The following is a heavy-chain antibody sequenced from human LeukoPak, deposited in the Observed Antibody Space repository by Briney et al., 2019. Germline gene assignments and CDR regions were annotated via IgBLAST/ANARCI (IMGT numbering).Heavy chain of an antibody. CDR2: ISYDGSNK. CDR3: ARGRPNLELRSRGNKGFNFDY. CDR1: GFTFSSYA. V-gene: IGHV3-30*04. D-gene: IGHD1-7*01. Sequence: GGSLRLSCAASGFTFSSYAMHWVRQAPGKGLEWVAVISYDGSNKYYADSVKGRFTISRDNSKNTLYLQMNSLRAEDTAVYYCARGRPNLELRSRGNKGFNFDYWGQGTLVTVSS. J-gene: IGHJ4*02.